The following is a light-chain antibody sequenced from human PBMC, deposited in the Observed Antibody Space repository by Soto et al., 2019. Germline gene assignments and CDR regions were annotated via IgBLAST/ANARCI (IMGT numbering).Light chain of an antibody. CDR2: GAS. Sequence: EIVLTQSPGTLSLSPGERATLSCRASQSVSSSFIAWYQHKPGQAPGLLIYGASSRATGIPDRFSGSGSGTDFTLTISRLEPEDFAVYFCQQYGSSPPHTFGQGT. CDR3: QQYGSSPPHT. CDR1: QSVSSSF. J-gene: IGKJ2*01. V-gene: IGKV3-20*01.